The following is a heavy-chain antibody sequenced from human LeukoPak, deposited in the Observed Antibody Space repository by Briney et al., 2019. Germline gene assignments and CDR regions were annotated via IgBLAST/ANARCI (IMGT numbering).Heavy chain of an antibody. CDR3: AREEREYCGGDCNDAFDI. D-gene: IGHD2-21*02. CDR1: GGTSSSYA. CDR2: IIPIFGTA. V-gene: IGHV1-69*13. J-gene: IGHJ3*02. Sequence: SVKVSCKASGGTSSSYAINWVRQAPGQALEWMGGIIPIFGTANYAQKFQGRVTITADEATSTAYMELSSLRSEDTAVYYCAREEREYCGGDCNDAFDIWGQGTMVTVSS.